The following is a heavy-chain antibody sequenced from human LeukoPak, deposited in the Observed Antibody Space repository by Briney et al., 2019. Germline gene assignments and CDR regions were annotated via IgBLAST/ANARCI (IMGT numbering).Heavy chain of an antibody. CDR3: ARDYYDSSERVFDY. CDR2: ISAYNGNT. Sequence: ASVKVSCKASGGTFSSYAISWVRQAPGQGLEWMGWISAYNGNTNYEQKLQGRVTMTTDTSTSTAYMELRSLRSDDTAVYYCARDYYDSSERVFDYWGQGTLVTVSS. CDR1: GGTFSSYA. D-gene: IGHD3-22*01. J-gene: IGHJ4*02. V-gene: IGHV1-18*01.